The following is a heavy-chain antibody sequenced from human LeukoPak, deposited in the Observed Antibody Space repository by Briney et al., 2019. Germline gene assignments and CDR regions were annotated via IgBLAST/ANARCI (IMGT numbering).Heavy chain of an antibody. Sequence: SVKVSCKASRGTFSTYAISWVRQAPGQGLEWMGGLIPIFGTANYAQKFQGRVTITADESTSTAYMELSSLRSEDTAVYYCARTSHYVDIAATIPYGIYYFDYWGQGTLVTVSS. J-gene: IGHJ4*02. CDR3: ARTSHYVDIAATIPYGIYYFDY. D-gene: IGHD5-12*01. V-gene: IGHV1-69*13. CDR2: LIPIFGTA. CDR1: RGTFSTYA.